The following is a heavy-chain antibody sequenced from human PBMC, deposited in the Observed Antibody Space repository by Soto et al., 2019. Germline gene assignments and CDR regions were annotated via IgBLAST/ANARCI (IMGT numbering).Heavy chain of an antibody. D-gene: IGHD6-13*01. CDR2: TFYSGST. CDR3: ARDGNIAAAGMGFDY. CDR1: GDSISNYY. Sequence: PSETLSLTCTVSGDSISNYYCSWIRQPPGKGLEWIGYTFYSGSTNYNPSLKSRVIISVDTSKNQVSLKLSSVTAADTAVYWCARDGNIAAAGMGFDYWGQGTLVTVSS. J-gene: IGHJ4*02. V-gene: IGHV4-59*01.